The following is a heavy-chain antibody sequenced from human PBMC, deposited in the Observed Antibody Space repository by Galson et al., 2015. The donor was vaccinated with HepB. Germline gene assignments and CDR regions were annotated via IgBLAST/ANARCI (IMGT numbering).Heavy chain of an antibody. V-gene: IGHV4-34*01. CDR1: GGSFSDYY. Sequence: SETLSLTCAVYGGSFSDYYWSWIRQPPEKGLEWIGEVDHSGRTNCNPSLKSRVTISVDASKKQFSLNLRSVPAADTAVYYCARRWRLMTTKQMGVAFDVWGQGTWVTVSS. CDR2: VDHSGRT. CDR3: ARRWRLMTTKQMGVAFDV. D-gene: IGHD6-13*01. J-gene: IGHJ3*01.